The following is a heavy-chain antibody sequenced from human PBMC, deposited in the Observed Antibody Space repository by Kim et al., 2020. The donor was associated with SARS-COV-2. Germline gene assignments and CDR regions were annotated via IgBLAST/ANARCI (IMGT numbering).Heavy chain of an antibody. V-gene: IGHV3-23*01. CDR3: AKYYYDSSGYYPTLDY. J-gene: IGHJ4*02. Sequence: VQGRFTLSRDNSKRTLYLQMNSLRAEDTAVYYCAKYYYDSSGYYPTLDYWGQGTLVTVSS. D-gene: IGHD3-22*01.